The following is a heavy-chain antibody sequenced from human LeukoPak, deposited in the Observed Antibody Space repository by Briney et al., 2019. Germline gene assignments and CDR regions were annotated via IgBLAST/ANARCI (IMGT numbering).Heavy chain of an antibody. CDR3: ARGRDGYSNDAFDI. J-gene: IGHJ3*02. CDR2: IYYSGNT. CDR1: GGSVSSGSYY. V-gene: IGHV4-61*01. D-gene: IGHD5-24*01. Sequence: SETLSLTCTVSGGSVSSGSYYWSWIRQPPGKGLEWIGYIYYSGNTNYNPSLKSRVTISVDTSKNQFSLKLSSVTAADTAVYYCARGRDGYSNDAFDIWGQGTMVTVSS.